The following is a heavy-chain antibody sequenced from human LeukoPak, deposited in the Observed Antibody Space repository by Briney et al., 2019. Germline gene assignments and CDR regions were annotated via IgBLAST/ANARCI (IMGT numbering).Heavy chain of an antibody. Sequence: GGSLRLSCAASGFTFNNYALTWVRQAPGKGLEWVSAISASGGTTYYADSAKGRFTISRDNTKNTLYLQMNSLRAEETAVYYCAKIGYSSGWLHTYYFDYWGQGTLVTVSS. CDR2: ISASGGTT. CDR1: GFTFNNYA. D-gene: IGHD6-19*01. J-gene: IGHJ4*02. CDR3: AKIGYSSGWLHTYYFDY. V-gene: IGHV3-23*01.